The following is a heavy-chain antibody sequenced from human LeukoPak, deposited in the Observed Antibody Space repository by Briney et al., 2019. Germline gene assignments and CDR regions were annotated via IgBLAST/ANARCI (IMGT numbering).Heavy chain of an antibody. CDR1: GYTFTSYY. CDR3: ARAARYCSSTSCSLNYYYYYMDV. V-gene: IGHV1-46*01. Sequence: ASVKVSCKASGYTFTSYYIHWVRQAPGQGLEWMGIINPSGGSTSYAQKFQGRVTMTRDMSTSTVYMELSSLRSEDTAVYYCARAARYCSSTSCSLNYYYYYMDVWGKGTTVTVSS. CDR2: INPSGGST. D-gene: IGHD2-2*01. J-gene: IGHJ6*03.